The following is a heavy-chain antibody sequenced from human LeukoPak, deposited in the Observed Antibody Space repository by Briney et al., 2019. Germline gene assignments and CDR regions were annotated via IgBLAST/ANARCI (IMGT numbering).Heavy chain of an antibody. CDR3: AGILGYSSGGSCPIKDY. CDR2: ISGSGSST. J-gene: IGHJ4*02. CDR1: GFTFSSYV. V-gene: IGHV3-23*01. Sequence: QPGGSLRLSCAASGFTFSSYVVSWVRQAPGKGLDWVSAISGSGSSTYYADSVKGRFTISRDNSKNTLYLQMNSLRAEDTAVYYCAGILGYSSGGSCPIKDYWGQGTLVNVSS. D-gene: IGHD2-15*01.